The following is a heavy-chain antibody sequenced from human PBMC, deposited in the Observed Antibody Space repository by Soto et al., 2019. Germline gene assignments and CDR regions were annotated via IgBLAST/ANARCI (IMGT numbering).Heavy chain of an antibody. CDR1: GFTFSTYS. D-gene: IGHD2-15*01. V-gene: IGHV3-21*01. CDR2: ISTSSNNI. CDR3: ARDPTGCRGRSCYYFDY. J-gene: IGHJ4*02. Sequence: GGSLRLSCAASGFTFSTYSMNWVRQAPGKGLKWVSSISTSSNNIYYADSVKGRFTISRDDAKNSLYLQMNNLRAEDTAVYYCARDPTGCRGRSCYYFDYWGQGTLVTVSS.